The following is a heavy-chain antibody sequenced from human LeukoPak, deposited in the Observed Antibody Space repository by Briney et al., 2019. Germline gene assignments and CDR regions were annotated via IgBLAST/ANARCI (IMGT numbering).Heavy chain of an antibody. CDR2: IYSGGNT. Sequence: GGSLRLSCTVSGFTVSSNSWSWVRQAPGKGLEWVSFIYSGGNTHYSDSVKGRFTISRDNSKNTLYLQMNSLRAEDTAIYYCARRAGEYSHPYDYWGQGALVTVSS. V-gene: IGHV3-53*01. J-gene: IGHJ4*02. CDR1: GFTVSSNS. D-gene: IGHD2-15*01. CDR3: ARRAGEYSHPYDY.